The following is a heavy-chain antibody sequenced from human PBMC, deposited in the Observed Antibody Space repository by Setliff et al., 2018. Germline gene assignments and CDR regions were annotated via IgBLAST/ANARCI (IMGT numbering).Heavy chain of an antibody. D-gene: IGHD3-22*01. V-gene: IGHV4-30-4*08. J-gene: IGHJ4*02. CDR2: IYSSGST. CDR1: GGSISSGDYY. CDR3: ARESRYYYDNLGTLDY. Sequence: LSLTCTVSGGSISSGDYYWSWIRQPPGKGLEWVGYIYSSGSTYYNPSLKSRVSISVDTSKNQFSLKLSSVTAADTAVYYCARESRYYYDNLGTLDYWGQGTRVTVS.